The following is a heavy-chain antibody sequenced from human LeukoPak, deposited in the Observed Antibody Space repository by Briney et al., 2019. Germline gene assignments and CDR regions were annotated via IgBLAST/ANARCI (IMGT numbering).Heavy chain of an antibody. CDR3: ARPLLGSSPNDAFDI. CDR1: GYSFTSYW. Sequence: GESLKISCKGSGYSFTSYWIGWERQMPGKGLEWMGIIYPGDSDTRYSPSFQGQVTISADKSISTAYLQWSSLKASDTAMYYCARPLLGSSPNDAFDIWGQGTMVTVSS. CDR2: IYPGDSDT. V-gene: IGHV5-51*01. J-gene: IGHJ3*02. D-gene: IGHD6-6*01.